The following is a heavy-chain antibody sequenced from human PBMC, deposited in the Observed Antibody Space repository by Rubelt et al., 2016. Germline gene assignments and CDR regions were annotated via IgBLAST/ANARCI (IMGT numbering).Heavy chain of an antibody. J-gene: IGHJ4*02. CDR3: ARGGAVAASDF. Sequence: QVQLVQSGAEVKKPGASVKVPCKASGYTFTGYYMHWVRQAPGQGLEWMGWINPNSGGTNYAKKFQGRVTMTTDTSTSTAYMELRSLRSDDTAVYYCARGGAVAASDFWGQGTLVTVSS. V-gene: IGHV1-2*02. D-gene: IGHD6-19*01. CDR1: GYTFTGYY. CDR2: INPNSGGT.